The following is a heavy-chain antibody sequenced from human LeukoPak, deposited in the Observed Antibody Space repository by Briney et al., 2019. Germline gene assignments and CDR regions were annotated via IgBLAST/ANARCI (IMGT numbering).Heavy chain of an antibody. Sequence: PSETLSLTCTVSGGSITGYYWSWIRQPPGKGLEWIGYIFRSGTTSYNPSLKSRVTISIDTSRNQFSLKLTSVTAADTAIYYCARHYTSGWDLDYWGQGTLVTVSS. J-gene: IGHJ4*02. CDR3: ARHYTSGWDLDY. D-gene: IGHD6-19*01. V-gene: IGHV4-59*08. CDR1: GGSITGYY. CDR2: IFRSGTT.